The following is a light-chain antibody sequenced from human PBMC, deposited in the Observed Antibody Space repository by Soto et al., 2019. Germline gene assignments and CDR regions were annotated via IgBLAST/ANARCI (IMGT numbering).Light chain of an antibody. CDR1: QSVSSNY. V-gene: IGKV3-20*01. CDR2: AAS. J-gene: IGKJ1*01. Sequence: EIVLAQSPGTLSLSPGERATLSCRASQSVSSNYLAWYQQKPGQAPRLLIYAASSRATGIPDRFSGSGSGTDFTLTISRLEPEDCAVYYCQQYGSSRWTFGKGAKVEV. CDR3: QQYGSSRWT.